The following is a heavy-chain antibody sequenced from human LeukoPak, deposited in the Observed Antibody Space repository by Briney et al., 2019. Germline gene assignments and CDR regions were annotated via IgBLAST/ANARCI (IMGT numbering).Heavy chain of an antibody. V-gene: IGHV3-7*01. CDR1: GFTFSNYW. D-gene: IGHD2-15*01. J-gene: IGHJ3*02. CDR2: IKQDGNEK. CDR3: ARDCSGGTCYTSAFDI. Sequence: GGSLRLSCAASGFTFSNYWMSWVRQAPGKALEWVANIKQDGNEKLYVNSVKGRFTTSRDNAKNSPYLQMNSLRAEDTAIYYCARDCSGGTCYTSAFDIWGQGTMVTVSS.